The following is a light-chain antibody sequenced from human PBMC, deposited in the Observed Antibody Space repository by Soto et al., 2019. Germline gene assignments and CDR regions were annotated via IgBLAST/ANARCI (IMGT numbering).Light chain of an antibody. V-gene: IGLV2-14*01. CDR3: CSYTRSSTYV. CDR1: SSDVGGFDY. CDR2: DVS. Sequence: QSVLTQPASVSGSPGQSITISCTGTSSDVGGFDYVSWYRQHPGKAPKLMIFDVSNRPSGVSNRFSGSKSGNTASLTISGLQAEDEADYYCCSYTRSSTYVFGTGTKLTVL. J-gene: IGLJ1*01.